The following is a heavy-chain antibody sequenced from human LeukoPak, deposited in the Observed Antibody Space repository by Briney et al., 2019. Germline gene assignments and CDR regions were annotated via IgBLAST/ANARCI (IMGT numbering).Heavy chain of an antibody. Sequence: GASVKVSCKASGYTFTSYDINWVRQATGQGLEWMGWMNPNSGNTGYAQKFQGRVTMTRNTSISTAYMELSSLRSEDTAVYYCARGPKQWLVGGHKGHFQHWGQGTLVTVSS. D-gene: IGHD6-19*01. CDR2: MNPNSGNT. CDR1: GYTFTSYD. V-gene: IGHV1-8*01. CDR3: ARGPKQWLVGGHKGHFQH. J-gene: IGHJ1*01.